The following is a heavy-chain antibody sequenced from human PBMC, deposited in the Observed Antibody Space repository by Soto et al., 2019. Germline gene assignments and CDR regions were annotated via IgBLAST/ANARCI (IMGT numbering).Heavy chain of an antibody. D-gene: IGHD5-12*01. J-gene: IGHJ5*02. Sequence: GASVKVSCKASGYTFTGYYMHWVRQAPGQGLEWMGWINPNSGGTNYAQKFQGRVTMTRDNSNSTLYLHMNSLRPEDTAVYYCARDAYNYGYFSSWVQGTLVTVSS. CDR2: INPNSGGT. V-gene: IGHV1-2*02. CDR1: GYTFTGYY. CDR3: ARDAYNYGYFSS.